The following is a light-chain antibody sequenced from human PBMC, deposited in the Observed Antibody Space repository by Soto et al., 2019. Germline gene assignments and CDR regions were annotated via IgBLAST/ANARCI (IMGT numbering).Light chain of an antibody. J-gene: IGLJ2*01. CDR1: SSDVGGYNY. Sequence: QSALTQPASVSGSPGQSITISCTGTSSDVGGYNYVSWYQQHPGKAPKLMIYDVSNRPSGVSNRFSGSKSGNTASLTISGLQAEDEADYYCSSYTSSSTPYVVFGVGTKVTAL. V-gene: IGLV2-14*01. CDR2: DVS. CDR3: SSYTSSSTPYVV.